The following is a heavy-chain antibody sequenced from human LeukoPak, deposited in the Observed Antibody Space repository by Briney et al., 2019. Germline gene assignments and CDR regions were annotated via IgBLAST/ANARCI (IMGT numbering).Heavy chain of an antibody. J-gene: IGHJ3*02. CDR1: GGSISSYY. D-gene: IGHD6-13*01. V-gene: IGHV4-59*01. Sequence: SETLSLTCTVSGGSISSYYWSWIRQPPGKGLEWIGYIYYSGSTNYNPSLKSRVTISVDTSKNQCSLKLSSVTAADTAVYYCARVGSSWPRGSAFDIWGQGTMVTVSS. CDR3: ARVGSSWPRGSAFDI. CDR2: IYYSGST.